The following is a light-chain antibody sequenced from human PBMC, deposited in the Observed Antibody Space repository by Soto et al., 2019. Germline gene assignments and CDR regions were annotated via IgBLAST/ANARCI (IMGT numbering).Light chain of an antibody. J-gene: IGLJ2*01. Sequence: QSVLTQPPSASGTPGQRVIISCSGSSSNIGSNTVTWYQQLPGTAPKLLIYSNDQRPSGVPDRFSGSKSGTSASLAISGLQSEDEAEYYCAAWDDSLSGYVVFGGGTKLTVL. CDR1: SSNIGSNT. CDR3: AAWDDSLSGYVV. V-gene: IGLV1-44*01. CDR2: SND.